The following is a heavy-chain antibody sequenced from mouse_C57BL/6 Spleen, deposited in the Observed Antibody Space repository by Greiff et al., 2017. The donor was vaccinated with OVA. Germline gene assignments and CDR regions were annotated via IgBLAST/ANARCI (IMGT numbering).Heavy chain of an antibody. D-gene: IGHD4-1*01. J-gene: IGHJ2*01. CDR1: GYSFTSYY. Sequence: QVQLQQSGPELVKPGASVKISCKASGYSFTSYYIHWVKQRPGQGLEWIGWIYPGSGNTKYNEKFKGKATLTADTSSSTAYMQLSSLTSEDSAVYYCARTGPSLYFDYWGQGTTLTVSS. CDR2: IYPGSGNT. V-gene: IGHV1-66*01. CDR3: ARTGPSLYFDY.